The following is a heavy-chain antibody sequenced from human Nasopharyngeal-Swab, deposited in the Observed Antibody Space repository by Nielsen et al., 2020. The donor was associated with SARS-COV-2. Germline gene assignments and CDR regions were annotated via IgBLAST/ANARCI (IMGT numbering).Heavy chain of an antibody. CDR2: ISWNSGST. D-gene: IGHD6-13*01. CDR3: TLAAAERSHTGRYGMDV. V-gene: IGHV3-9*01. Sequence: GGSLRLSCAASGLTFDDYAMHWVRQAPGKGLEWVSGISWNSGSTGYADSVKGRFTISRDNAKNSLYLQMNSLRAEDTAVYYCTLAAAERSHTGRYGMDVWGQGTTVTVSS. CDR1: GLTFDDYA. J-gene: IGHJ6*02.